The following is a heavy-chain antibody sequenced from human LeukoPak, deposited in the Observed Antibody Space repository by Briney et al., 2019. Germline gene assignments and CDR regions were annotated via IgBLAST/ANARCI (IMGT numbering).Heavy chain of an antibody. J-gene: IGHJ4*02. CDR3: AKSREYSSSSGGYFDY. CDR1: GFTFSSYG. V-gene: IGHV3-30*02. D-gene: IGHD6-6*01. Sequence: GGSLRLSCAASGFTFSSYGMHWVRQAPGKGLEWVAFIRYDGSNKYYADSVKGRFTISRDNSKNTLYLQMNSLRAEDTAVYYCAKSREYSSSSGGYFDYWGQGTLVTVSP. CDR2: IRYDGSNK.